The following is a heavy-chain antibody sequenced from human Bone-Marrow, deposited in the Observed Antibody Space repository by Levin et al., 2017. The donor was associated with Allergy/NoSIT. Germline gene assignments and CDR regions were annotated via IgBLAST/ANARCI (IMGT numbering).Heavy chain of an antibody. CDR3: ARVDMGEPWFDP. Sequence: SETLSLTCAVYGGSFSGYYWSWIRQPPGKGLEWIGEINHSGSTNYNPSLKSRVTISVDTSKNQFSLKLSSVTAADTAVYYCARVDMGEPWFDPWGQGTLVTVSS. CDR1: GGSFSGYY. CDR2: INHSGST. J-gene: IGHJ5*02. D-gene: IGHD3-16*01. V-gene: IGHV4-34*01.